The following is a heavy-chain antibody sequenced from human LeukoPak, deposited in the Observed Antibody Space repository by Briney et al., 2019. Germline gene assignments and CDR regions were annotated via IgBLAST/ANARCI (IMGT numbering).Heavy chain of an antibody. CDR3: ARDPVAGDLFDY. J-gene: IGHJ4*02. D-gene: IGHD6-19*01. CDR2: INPNSGGT. V-gene: IGHV1-2*06. CDR1: GYTFTGYY. Sequence: SVKVSCKASGYTFTGYYMHWVRQAPAQGLEWMGRINPNSGGTNHAQKFQGRVTMTRDTSISTAYMELSRLRSDDTAVYYCARDPVAGDLFDYWGQGTLVTVSS.